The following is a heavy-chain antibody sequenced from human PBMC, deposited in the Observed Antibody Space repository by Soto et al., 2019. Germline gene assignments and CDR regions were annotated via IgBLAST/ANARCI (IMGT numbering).Heavy chain of an antibody. Sequence: GPTLVNPTQPLTLTYTFSGFSLSTSGVGVGWIRQPCGQALEWLALIYWDDDKRYRPYLRSRLNITKDTAKNQVVLLMSNMGPAEEGTYYCERRTSAYSYGSEFDYWGQGITVDVSS. CDR3: ERRTSAYSYGSEFDY. V-gene: IGHV2-5*02. CDR1: GFSLSTSGVG. CDR2: IYWDDDK. J-gene: IGHJ4*01. D-gene: IGHD5-18*01.